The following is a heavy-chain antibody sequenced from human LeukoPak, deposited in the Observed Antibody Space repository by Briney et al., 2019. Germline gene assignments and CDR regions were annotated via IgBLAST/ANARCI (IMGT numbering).Heavy chain of an antibody. CDR2: IYYGGST. V-gene: IGHV4-39*01. Sequence: TSETLSLTCTVSGGSISSSSYYWGWIRQPPGKGLEWIGSIYYGGSTYYNPSLKSRVTISVDTSKNQFSLKLSSVTAADTAVYYCARHLHYYYMDVWGKGTTVTVSS. CDR1: GGSISSSSYY. J-gene: IGHJ6*03. CDR3: ARHLHYYYMDV.